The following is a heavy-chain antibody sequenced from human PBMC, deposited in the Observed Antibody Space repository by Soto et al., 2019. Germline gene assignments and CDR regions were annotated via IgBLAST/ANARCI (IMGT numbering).Heavy chain of an antibody. CDR2: IYSGGST. V-gene: IGHV3-53*01. D-gene: IGHD6-13*01. Sequence: EVQLVESGGGLIQPGGSLRLSCAASGFTVSSNYMSWVRQAPGKGLEWVSVIYSGGSTYYADSVKGRFTISRDNSKNTLYLQMNSLRAEDTAVYYCARTKYLSWFYYFDYWGQGTLVTVSS. J-gene: IGHJ4*02. CDR3: ARTKYLSWFYYFDY. CDR1: GFTVSSNY.